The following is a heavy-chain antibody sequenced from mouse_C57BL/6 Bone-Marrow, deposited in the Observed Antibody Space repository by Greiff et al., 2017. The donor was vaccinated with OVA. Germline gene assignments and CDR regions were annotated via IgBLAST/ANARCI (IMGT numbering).Heavy chain of an antibody. J-gene: IGHJ3*01. Sequence: QVTLKVSGPGILQPSQTLSLTCSFSGFSLSTFGMGVGWIRQPSGKGLEWLAHIWWDDDKYYNPALKSRLTISKDTSKNQVFLKIANVDTADTATYYCARIDYYGSSYETWFAYWGQGTLVTVSA. CDR1: GFSLSTFGMG. D-gene: IGHD1-1*01. CDR2: IWWDDDK. V-gene: IGHV8-8*01. CDR3: ARIDYYGSSYETWFAY.